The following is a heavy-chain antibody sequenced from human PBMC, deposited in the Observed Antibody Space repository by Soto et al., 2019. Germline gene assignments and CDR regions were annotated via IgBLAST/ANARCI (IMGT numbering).Heavy chain of an antibody. J-gene: IGHJ4*02. V-gene: IGHV1-46*01. Sequence: ASMKLSCKASGYSFTSDGISWVRQAPGQGLEWMGIISPDGGRTSYAQKFQGRVTMTRDTSTSTVYMELSSLRSEDTAVYYCATRDPGHYWGQGTLVTVS. CDR2: ISPDGGRT. CDR3: ATRDPGHY. CDR1: GYSFTSDG.